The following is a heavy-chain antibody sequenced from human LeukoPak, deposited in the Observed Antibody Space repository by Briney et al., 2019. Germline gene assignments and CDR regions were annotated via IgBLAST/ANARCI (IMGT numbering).Heavy chain of an antibody. CDR2: ITGDSNTI. Sequence: GGSLRLSCAASGFGFSPYAMNWVRQAPGKGLEWVSFITGDSNTIYYADSMKGRFTVSRDNAENSLYLQMNSLSAEDTAVYYCARDRMGGSFDYWGQGTLVTVSS. CDR3: ARDRMGGSFDY. CDR1: GFGFSPYA. J-gene: IGHJ4*02. D-gene: IGHD2-15*01. V-gene: IGHV3-48*01.